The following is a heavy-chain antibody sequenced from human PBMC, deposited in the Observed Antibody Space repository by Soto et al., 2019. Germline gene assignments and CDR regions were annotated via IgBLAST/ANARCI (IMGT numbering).Heavy chain of an antibody. D-gene: IGHD4-17*01. CDR3: ARDVRLWIGDYGWFDP. V-gene: IGHV1-69*08. CDR1: GGTFSSYT. Sequence: QVQLVQSGAEVKKPGSSVKVSCKASGGTFSSYTISWVRQAPGQGLEWMGRIIPILGIANYAQKFQGRVTITADKSTSTAYMELSSLRSEDTAVYYCARDVRLWIGDYGWFDPWGQGTLVTVSS. CDR2: IIPILGIA. J-gene: IGHJ5*02.